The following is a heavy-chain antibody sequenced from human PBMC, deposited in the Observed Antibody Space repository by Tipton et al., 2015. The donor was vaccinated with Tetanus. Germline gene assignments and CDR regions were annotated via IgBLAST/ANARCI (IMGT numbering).Heavy chain of an antibody. CDR1: VGAIIDSY. CDR3: ARLSSPFFGAFFM. CDR2: IYYSGST. D-gene: IGHD3-3*01. Sequence: GLVKPSETLSLNCTVSVGAIIDSYWGWIRQSPGKGLEWIGYIYYSGSTSYSPSPKSRVTISIDTSKSQFSLKMTSVTAADTGMYYCARLSSPFFGAFFMWGQGTMVTVSS. J-gene: IGHJ3*02. V-gene: IGHV4-59*08.